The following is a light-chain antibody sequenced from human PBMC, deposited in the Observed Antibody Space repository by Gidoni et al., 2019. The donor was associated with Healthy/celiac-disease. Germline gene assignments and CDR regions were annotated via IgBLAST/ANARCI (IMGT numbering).Light chain of an antibody. CDR2: WAS. CDR1: QSVLYSSNNKNY. J-gene: IGKJ1*01. CDR3: QQYYSTPWT. V-gene: IGKV4-1*01. Sequence: DIVMTQSPDSLAVSLGERATINCKSSQSVLYSSNNKNYLAWYQQKPGQPPKLLIYWASTRESWVPDRFSGSGSGTDFTLTISSLQAEDVAVYYCQQYYSTPWTFXQXTKVEIK.